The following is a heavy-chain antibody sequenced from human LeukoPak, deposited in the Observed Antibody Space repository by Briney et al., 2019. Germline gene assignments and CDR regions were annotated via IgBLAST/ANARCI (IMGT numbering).Heavy chain of an antibody. V-gene: IGHV7-4-1*02. CDR2: INTNTGNP. CDR1: GYTFSTYG. D-gene: IGHD6-19*01. Sequence: ASVKVSYKASGYTFSTYGMNWVRQAPGQGLEWMGWINTNTGNPTYAQGFTGRFVFSLDTSVSTAYLLISSLKVEDTAVYYCARSPYSSGWTHLNWFDPWGQGTLVTVSS. CDR3: ARSPYSSGWTHLNWFDP. J-gene: IGHJ5*02.